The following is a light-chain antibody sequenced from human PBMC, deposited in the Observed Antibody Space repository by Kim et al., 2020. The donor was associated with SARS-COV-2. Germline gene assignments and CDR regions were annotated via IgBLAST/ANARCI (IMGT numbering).Light chain of an antibody. CDR1: RSDVGGFNY. J-gene: IGLJ1*01. CDR2: DGV. Sequence: PSITISGTGTRSDVGGFNYVSWYQQHPGKVPKLIIYDGVERPSGISDRFSGSKSGSTASLTISGLQADDEADYYCSSHTASATFVFGGGTKVTVL. CDR3: SSHTASATFV. V-gene: IGLV2-14*03.